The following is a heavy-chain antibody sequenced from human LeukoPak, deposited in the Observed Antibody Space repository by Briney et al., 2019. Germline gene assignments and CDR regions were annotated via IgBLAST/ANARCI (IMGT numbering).Heavy chain of an antibody. Sequence: GGSLRLSCAASGFSVSNYALSWVRQAPGKGLEWVSSFTAGGSSTYNTDSVKGRFTISRDNSKNTLYLQMNSLRAEDTAVYYCAKDYRDFDYWGQGTLVTVSS. V-gene: IGHV3-23*01. CDR2: FTAGGSST. CDR1: GFSVSNYA. D-gene: IGHD3-16*02. J-gene: IGHJ4*02. CDR3: AKDYRDFDY.